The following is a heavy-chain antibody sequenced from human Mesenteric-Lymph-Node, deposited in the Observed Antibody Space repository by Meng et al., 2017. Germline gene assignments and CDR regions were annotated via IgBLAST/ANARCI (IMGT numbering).Heavy chain of an antibody. D-gene: IGHD3-3*02. CDR1: GGSITSTSSY. Sequence: QLHLQESGPGLVKPSETLCRTCTISGGSITSTSSYWGWVRQPPGKGLEWIGSIYYRGSTNYNPSLKSRISMSVDMSKNQFSLKVNSVTAADTAIYYCVISSHNWGQGTLVTVSS. CDR2: IYYRGST. J-gene: IGHJ4*02. V-gene: IGHV4-39*07. CDR3: VISSHN.